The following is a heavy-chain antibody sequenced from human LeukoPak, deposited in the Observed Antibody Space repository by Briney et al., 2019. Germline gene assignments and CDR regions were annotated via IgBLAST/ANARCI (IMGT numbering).Heavy chain of an antibody. J-gene: IGHJ3*02. CDR1: GYTFTSYA. CDR3: ARIFLWEPMIVVVKDAFDI. D-gene: IGHD3-22*01. V-gene: IGHV1-3*01. CDR2: INAGNGNT. Sequence: GASVKVSCKASGYTFTSYAMHWVRQAPGQRLEWMGWINAGNGNTKYSQKFQGRVTITRDTSASTAYMELSSLRSEDTAVYYCARIFLWEPMIVVVKDAFDIWGQGTMVTVSS.